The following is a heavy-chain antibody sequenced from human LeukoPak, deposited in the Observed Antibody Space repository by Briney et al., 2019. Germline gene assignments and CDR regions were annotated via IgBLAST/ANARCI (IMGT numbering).Heavy chain of an antibody. D-gene: IGHD6-13*01. CDR3: ARSKLRVYSSSWFDY. J-gene: IGHJ4*02. Sequence: SETLSLTCAVYGGSFSGYYWSWIRQPPGKGLEWIGEINHSGSTNYNPSLKSRVTISVDTSKNQLSLKLSSVTAADTAVYYCARSKLRVYSSSWFDYWGQGTLVTVSS. V-gene: IGHV4-34*01. CDR1: GGSFSGYY. CDR2: INHSGST.